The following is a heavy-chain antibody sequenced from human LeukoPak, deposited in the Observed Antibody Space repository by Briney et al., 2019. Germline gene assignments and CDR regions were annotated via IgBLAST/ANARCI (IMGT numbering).Heavy chain of an antibody. CDR1: GDSVSSVSVA. J-gene: IGHJ6*02. CDR2: TYYRSKWYY. CDR3: ALARSEYHYGMDV. Sequence: SQTLSLTCAISGDSVSSVSVAWNWIRQSPSRGLEWLGRTYYRSKWYYEYAVSVKGRININPDPSKNQFSLQLNSVAPEDTAVYYCALARSEYHYGMDVWGQGTTVTVSS. V-gene: IGHV6-1*01.